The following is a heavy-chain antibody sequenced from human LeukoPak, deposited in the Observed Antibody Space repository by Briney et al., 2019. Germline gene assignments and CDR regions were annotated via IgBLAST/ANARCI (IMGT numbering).Heavy chain of an antibody. D-gene: IGHD1-26*01. CDR3: ARGHVVGASYRIGPFYYFDY. V-gene: IGHV3-20*04. CDR1: GFTFDDCG. Sequence: GGSLRLSCAASGFTFDDCGMSWVRQAPGKGLEWVSGINWNGGSTGYADSVKGRFTISRDNAKNSLYLQMNSLRAEDTALYYCARGHVVGASYRIGPFYYFDYWGQGTLVTVSS. J-gene: IGHJ4*02. CDR2: INWNGGST.